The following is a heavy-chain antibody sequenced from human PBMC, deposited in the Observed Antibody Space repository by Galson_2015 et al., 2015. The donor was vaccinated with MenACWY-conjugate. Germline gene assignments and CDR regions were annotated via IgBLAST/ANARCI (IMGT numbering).Heavy chain of an antibody. V-gene: IGHV3-48*02. CDR2: ISSSSSTI. Sequence: SLRLSCAASGFTFSTYRMNWGRQAPGKGLEWVSYISSSSSTIYYADSVKGRFTISRDNAKSSLYLQMNTLRDEDTAVYYCARVPGYSYGYYDWWGQGTLVTVSS. CDR3: ARVPGYSYGYYDW. D-gene: IGHD5-18*01. J-gene: IGHJ4*02. CDR1: GFTFSTYR.